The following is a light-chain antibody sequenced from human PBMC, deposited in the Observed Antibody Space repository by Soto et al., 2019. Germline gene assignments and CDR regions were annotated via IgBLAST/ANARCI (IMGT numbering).Light chain of an antibody. CDR2: GAS. J-gene: IGKJ4*01. V-gene: IGKV3-20*01. Sequence: EIVLTQSPVTLSLSPGERATLYCRANQSVSSSYLAWYQQKPGQAPRLLIYGASSRATGIPDRFSGSGSGTDFTLTISRLEPEDFAVYYCQQYGSSPLTFSGGTKVDIK. CDR1: QSVSSSY. CDR3: QQYGSSPLT.